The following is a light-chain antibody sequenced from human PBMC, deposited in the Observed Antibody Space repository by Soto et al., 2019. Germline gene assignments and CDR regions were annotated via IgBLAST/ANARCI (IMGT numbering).Light chain of an antibody. CDR2: AAS. V-gene: IGKV1-12*01. Sequence: DIQMTQSPSSVSASVGDRVTITCQASQGISSWLAWYQQKPGKAPNLLIYAASSLQSGVPSRFSGAGSGTDFTLTIGNLHPEDFAIYYCKQSYSTQWTFGQGTKVDNK. CDR3: KQSYSTQWT. CDR1: QGISSW. J-gene: IGKJ1*01.